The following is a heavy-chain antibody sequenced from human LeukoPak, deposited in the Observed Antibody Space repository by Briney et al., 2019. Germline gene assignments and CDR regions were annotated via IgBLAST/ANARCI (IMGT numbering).Heavy chain of an antibody. V-gene: IGHV3-23*01. CDR3: AKDRADNGDRLRFDP. CDR2: ISGAGGRT. Sequence: GGSLRLSCAASGFSLSTYAMSWVRQAPGKGPEWVSAISGAGGRTYYADSVKGRFTISRDNSKNTLYLQMDSLGAEDTAVYYCAKDRADNGDRLRFDPWGQGTLVTVSS. CDR1: GFSLSTYA. D-gene: IGHD4-17*01. J-gene: IGHJ5*02.